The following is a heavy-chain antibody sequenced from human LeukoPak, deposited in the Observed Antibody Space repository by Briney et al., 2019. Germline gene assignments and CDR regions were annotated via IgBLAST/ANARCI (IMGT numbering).Heavy chain of an antibody. V-gene: IGHV1-24*01. CDR2: FDPEDGET. CDR1: GYTLTELS. CDR3: ATETLGFGRAGPPKNAFDI. D-gene: IGHD3-10*01. J-gene: IGHJ3*02. Sequence: ASVKVSCKVSGYTLTELSMHWVRQAPGKGLEWMGGFDPEDGETIYAQKFQGRVTMTEDTSTDTAYMELSSLRSEDTAVYYCATETLGFGRAGPPKNAFDIWGQGTMVTVSS.